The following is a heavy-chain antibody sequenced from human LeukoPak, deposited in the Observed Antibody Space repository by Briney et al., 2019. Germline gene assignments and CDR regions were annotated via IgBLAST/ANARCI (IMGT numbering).Heavy chain of an antibody. Sequence: SETLSLTCTVSGGSISSSSYYWGWIRQPPGKGLEWIGSIYYSGSTYHNPSLKSRVTISVDTSKNQFSLKLSSVTAADTAVYYCARDPGDNCNYSSWFDPWGQGTLVTVSS. J-gene: IGHJ5*02. CDR2: IYYSGST. D-gene: IGHD1-7*01. CDR3: ARDPGDNCNYSSWFDP. CDR1: GGSISSSSYY. V-gene: IGHV4-39*07.